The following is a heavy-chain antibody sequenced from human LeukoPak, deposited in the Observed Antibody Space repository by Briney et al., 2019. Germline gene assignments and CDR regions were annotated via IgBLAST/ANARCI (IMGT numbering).Heavy chain of an antibody. CDR1: GGSISSYY. CDR2: IYYSGYT. CDR3: ARTTMVRGTYYMDV. V-gene: IGHV4-59*01. J-gene: IGHJ6*03. Sequence: PSETLSLTCTVSGGSISSYYWSWIRQPPGRGLEWIGCIYYSGYTNYKSSLKSRVTISVDTSKNQFSLKLSSVTAADTAVYYCARTTMVRGTYYMDVWGKGTTVTVSS. D-gene: IGHD3-10*01.